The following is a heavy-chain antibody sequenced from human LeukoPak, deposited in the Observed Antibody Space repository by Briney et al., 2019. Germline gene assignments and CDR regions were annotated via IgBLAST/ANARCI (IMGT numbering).Heavy chain of an antibody. CDR2: ISSSSSYI. D-gene: IGHD6-19*01. CDR3: AIFDSSGWSNAFDI. CDR1: GFTFSSYS. V-gene: IGHV3-21*01. Sequence: GSLRLSCAASGFTFSSYSMNWVRQAPGKGLEWVSSISSSSSYIYYADSVKGRFTISRDNAKNSLYLQMNSLRAEDTAVYYCAIFDSSGWSNAFDIWGQGTMVTVSS. J-gene: IGHJ3*02.